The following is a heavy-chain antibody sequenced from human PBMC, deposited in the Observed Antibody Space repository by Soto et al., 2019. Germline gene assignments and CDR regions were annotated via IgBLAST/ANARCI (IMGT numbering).Heavy chain of an antibody. CDR1: GYTFTSYY. D-gene: IGHD3-22*01. J-gene: IGHJ6*02. CDR2: INPSGGST. V-gene: IGHV1-46*01. CDR3: ARDSRYYDSSGHNPTSMDV. Sequence: APVKVSCKASGYTFTSYYMHWVRQAPGQGLEWMGIINPSGGSTSYAQKFQGRVTMTRDTSTSTVYMELSSLRSEDTAVYYCARDSRYYDSSGHNPTSMDVWGQGTTVTVSS.